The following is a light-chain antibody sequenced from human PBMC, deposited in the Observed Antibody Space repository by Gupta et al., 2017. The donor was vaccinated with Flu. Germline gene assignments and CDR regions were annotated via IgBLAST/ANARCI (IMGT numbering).Light chain of an antibody. V-gene: IGLV3-1*01. Sequence: SYELTQPPSVSVSPGQTATITCSGNKLADQYACWYQQKPGQSPLLVIYQDSKRPSGIPERFSGSNSGNTATLTIRGTQAVDEDDYYCQAWDSSTAVFGGGTKLTVL. CDR3: QAWDSSTAV. J-gene: IGLJ2*01. CDR2: QDS. CDR1: KLADQY.